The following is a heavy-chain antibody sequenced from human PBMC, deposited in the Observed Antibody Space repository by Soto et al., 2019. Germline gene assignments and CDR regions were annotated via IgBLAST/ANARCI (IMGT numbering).Heavy chain of an antibody. J-gene: IGHJ4*02. CDR2: INHSGST. D-gene: IGHD3-10*01. Sequence: SETLSLTCAVYGGSFSGYYWSWIRQPPGKGLEWIGEINHSGSTNYNPSLKSRVTISVGTSKNQFSLKLSSVTAADTAVYYCARVFRGVIGYWGQGTLVTVSS. CDR3: ARVFRGVIGY. V-gene: IGHV4-34*01. CDR1: GGSFSGYY.